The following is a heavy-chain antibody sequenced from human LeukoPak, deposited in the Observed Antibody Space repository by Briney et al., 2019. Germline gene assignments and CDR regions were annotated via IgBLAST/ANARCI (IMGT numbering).Heavy chain of an antibody. D-gene: IGHD6-13*01. V-gene: IGHV3-11*01. Sequence: PGGSLRLSCAASGFTFSDYYMSWIRQAPGKGLEWVSHISPGGSTISYTDSVKGRFTISSDNAKSSLYLQMNNLRVEDTAVYYCARRSSLDYWGQGTLVTVSS. CDR2: ISPGGSTI. CDR3: ARRSSLDY. J-gene: IGHJ4*02. CDR1: GFTFSDYY.